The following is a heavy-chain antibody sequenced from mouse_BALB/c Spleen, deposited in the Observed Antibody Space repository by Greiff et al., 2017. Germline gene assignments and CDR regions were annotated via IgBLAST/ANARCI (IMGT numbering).Heavy chain of an antibody. D-gene: IGHD2-10*02. Sequence: EVQLVESGGGLVQPGGSRKLSCAASGFTFSSFGMHWVRQAPEKGLEWVAYISSGSSTIYYADTVKGRFTISRDNPKNTLFLQMTSLRSEDTAMYYCARSGVWYYAMDYWGQGTSVTVSS. CDR3: ARSGVWYYAMDY. J-gene: IGHJ4*01. CDR2: ISSGSSTI. CDR1: GFTFSSFG. V-gene: IGHV5-17*02.